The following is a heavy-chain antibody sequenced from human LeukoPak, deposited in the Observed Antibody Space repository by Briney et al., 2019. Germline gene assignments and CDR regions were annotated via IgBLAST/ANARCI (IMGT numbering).Heavy chain of an antibody. D-gene: IGHD3-22*01. J-gene: IGHJ3*02. V-gene: IGHV4-59*11. CDR3: ARDYYDSRGEAFDI. Sequence: PSETLSLTCTVSGDSIGSHYWSWIRQPPGKGLEWIGYIFYVGSTNYNPSLKSRVTISVDTSKNQLSLKLNSVTAADTAVYYCARDYYDSRGEAFDIWGQGTMVTVSS. CDR2: IFYVGST. CDR1: GDSIGSHY.